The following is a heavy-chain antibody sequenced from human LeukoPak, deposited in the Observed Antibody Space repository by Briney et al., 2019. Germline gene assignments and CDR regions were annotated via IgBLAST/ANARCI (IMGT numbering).Heavy chain of an antibody. V-gene: IGHV1-8*03. D-gene: IGHD2-21*01. Sequence: GASVRVSCKASGYTFTSYDINWVRQATGQGLEWMGWMNPNSGNTGYAQKFQGRVTITRNTSISTAYMELSSLRSEDTAVYYCARGYTHFIPLYYYYYMDVWGKGTTVTVSS. J-gene: IGHJ6*03. CDR2: MNPNSGNT. CDR3: ARGYTHFIPLYYYYYMDV. CDR1: GYTFTSYD.